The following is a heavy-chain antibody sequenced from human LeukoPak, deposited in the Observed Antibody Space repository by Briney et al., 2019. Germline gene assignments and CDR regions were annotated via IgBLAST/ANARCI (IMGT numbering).Heavy chain of an antibody. Sequence: ASVKVSCKAAGYTFTSYGISWVRQAPGQGLEWMGWINPNSGGTKYAQKFRGRVTMTRDTSISTAYMELSRLRSDDTAVYYCARAGGSSSWSDWFDPWGQGTLVTVSS. V-gene: IGHV1-2*02. CDR2: INPNSGGT. J-gene: IGHJ5*02. D-gene: IGHD2-15*01. CDR1: GYTFTSYG. CDR3: ARAGGSSSWSDWFDP.